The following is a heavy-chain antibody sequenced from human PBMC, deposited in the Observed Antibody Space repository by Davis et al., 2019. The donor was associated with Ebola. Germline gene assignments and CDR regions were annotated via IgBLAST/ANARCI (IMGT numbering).Heavy chain of an antibody. CDR2: IYYSGST. D-gene: IGHD3-10*01. CDR1: GGSISSYY. CDR3: ARRGGYGSGKGFDY. Sequence: MPSETLSLTCIVSGGSISSYYWSWIRQPPGKGLEWIGYIYYSGSTNYNPSLKSRVTISVDTSKNQFSLKLSSVTAADTAVYYCARRGGYGSGKGFDYWGQGTLVTVSS. V-gene: IGHV4-59*08. J-gene: IGHJ4*02.